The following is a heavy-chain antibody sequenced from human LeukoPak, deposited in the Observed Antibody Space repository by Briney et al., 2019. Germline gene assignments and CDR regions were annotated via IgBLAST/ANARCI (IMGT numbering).Heavy chain of an antibody. CDR1: GFTFTSYS. Sequence: GGSLRLSCAASGFTFTSYSMNWVRQAPGKGLEWVSYISSSSSTIYYADSVKGRFTISRDNAKNSLYLQMNSLRAEDTAVYYCARGAYYYEDWGQGTLVTVSS. J-gene: IGHJ4*02. CDR3: ARGAYYYED. CDR2: ISSSSSTI. D-gene: IGHD3-22*01. V-gene: IGHV3-48*01.